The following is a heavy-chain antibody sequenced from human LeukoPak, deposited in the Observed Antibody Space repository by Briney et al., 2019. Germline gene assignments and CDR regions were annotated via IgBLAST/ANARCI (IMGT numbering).Heavy chain of an antibody. CDR1: GFTFSSYA. J-gene: IGHJ4*02. CDR2: ISGSSGST. V-gene: IGHV3-23*01. CDR3: AKAGIELWSVFDY. D-gene: IGHD5-18*01. Sequence: GGSLRLSCAASGFTFSSYAMSWVRQAPGKGLEWVSAISGSSGSTYYADSVKGRFTISRDNSKNTLYLQMNSLRAEDTAVYYCAKAGIELWSVFDYWGQGTLVTVSS.